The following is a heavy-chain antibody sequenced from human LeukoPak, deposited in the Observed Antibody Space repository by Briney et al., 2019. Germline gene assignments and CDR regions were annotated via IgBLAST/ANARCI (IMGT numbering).Heavy chain of an antibody. CDR3: AKDELRLDALDI. J-gene: IGHJ3*02. Sequence: GGSLRLSCAASGFTFDDDAMRWVRHAPGKGLEWVSRISGDGGSTYYADSVKGRFTISRDNSKNSLYLQMNSLRTEDTALYYCAKDELRLDALDIGGEGTMVTVSS. D-gene: IGHD3-10*01. CDR1: GFTFDDDA. V-gene: IGHV3-43*02. CDR2: ISGDGGST.